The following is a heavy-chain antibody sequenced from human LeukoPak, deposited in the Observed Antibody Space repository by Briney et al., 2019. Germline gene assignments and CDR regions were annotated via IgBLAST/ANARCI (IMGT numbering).Heavy chain of an antibody. CDR2: MNPNSGNT. CDR1: GYTFTSYD. CDR3: ARGFYPDRTMIVVVVDY. Sequence: ASVKVSCKASGYTFTSYDINWVRQATGLRLEWMGWMNPNSGNTGYAQKFQGRVTMTRNTSISTAYMELSSLRSEDTAVYYCARGFYPDRTMIVVVVDYWGQGTLVTVSS. J-gene: IGHJ4*02. D-gene: IGHD3-22*01. V-gene: IGHV1-8*01.